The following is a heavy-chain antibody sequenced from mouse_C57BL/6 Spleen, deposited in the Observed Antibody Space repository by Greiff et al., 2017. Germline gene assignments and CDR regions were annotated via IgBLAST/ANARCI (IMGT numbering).Heavy chain of an antibody. CDR1: GYAFSSSW. CDR2: IYPGDGDT. D-gene: IGHD2-1*01. J-gene: IGHJ2*01. V-gene: IGHV1-82*01. Sequence: VQLQQSGPELVKPGASVKISCKASGYAFSSSWMNWVKQRPGKGLEWIGRIYPGDGDTNYNGKFKGKATLTADKSSSTAYMQLSSLTSEDSAVYFCARLLEGYYFDYWGQGTTLTVSS. CDR3: ARLLEGYYFDY.